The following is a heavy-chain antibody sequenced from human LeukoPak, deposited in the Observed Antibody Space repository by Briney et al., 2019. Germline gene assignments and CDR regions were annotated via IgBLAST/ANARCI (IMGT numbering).Heavy chain of an antibody. J-gene: IGHJ4*02. D-gene: IGHD2-15*01. CDR2: IYWDDDK. CDR1: GFSLSTSGVG. V-gene: IGHV2-5*02. CDR3: AHRPRSGGSLYFDY. Sequence: SGPTLVNHTQTLTLTCSFSGFSLSTSGVGVGWIGQPPGQALQWLALIYWDDDKSYSPSLKSRLTITQDTSKNQVVLTMTDMDPVDTATYYCAHRPRSGGSLYFDYWGQGTLVTVSS.